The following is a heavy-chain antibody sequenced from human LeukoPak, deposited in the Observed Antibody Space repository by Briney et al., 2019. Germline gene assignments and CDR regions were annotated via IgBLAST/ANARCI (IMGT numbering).Heavy chain of an antibody. V-gene: IGHV1-8*01. J-gene: IGHJ4*02. Sequence: ASVKVSCKASGYTFTSYDINWVRQATGQGLEWMGWMNPNSGNTGYAQKFQDRVTMTSNTSISTAYMELSSLRSEDTAVYYRARGRRDSRQFDYWGQGTLVTVSS. CDR1: GYTFTSYD. D-gene: IGHD3-10*01. CDR3: ARGRRDSRQFDY. CDR2: MNPNSGNT.